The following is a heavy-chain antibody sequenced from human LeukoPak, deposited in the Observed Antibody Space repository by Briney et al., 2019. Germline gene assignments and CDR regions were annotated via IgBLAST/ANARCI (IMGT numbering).Heavy chain of an antibody. CDR1: GGSISSYY. V-gene: IGHV4-59*01. CDR2: IYYSGST. Sequence: SETLSLTCTVSGGSISSYYWSWIRQPPGKGLEWIGDIYYSGSTNYNPSLKSRVTISVDTSKNLFFLNMSSVTAADTAMYYCARGTYYYDSSGYYYYYYYIDVWGKGTTVTVSS. J-gene: IGHJ6*03. CDR3: ARGTYYYDSSGYYYYYYYIDV. D-gene: IGHD3-22*01.